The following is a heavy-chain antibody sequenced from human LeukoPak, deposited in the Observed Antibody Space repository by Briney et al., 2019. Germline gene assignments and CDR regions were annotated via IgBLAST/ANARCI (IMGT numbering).Heavy chain of an antibody. Sequence: SETLSLTCAVSGGSISSGGYSWSWIRQPPGKGLEWIGYIYHSGSTYYNPSLKSRVTISVDRSKNQFSLKLSSVTAADTAVYYCARHGDYGLNAFDIWGQGTMDTVSS. CDR2: IYHSGST. D-gene: IGHD4-17*01. J-gene: IGHJ3*02. CDR1: GGSISSGGYS. CDR3: ARHGDYGLNAFDI. V-gene: IGHV4-30-2*01.